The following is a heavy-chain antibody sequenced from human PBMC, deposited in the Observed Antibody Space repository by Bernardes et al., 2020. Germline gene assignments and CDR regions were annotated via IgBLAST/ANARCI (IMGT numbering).Heavy chain of an antibody. CDR3: AKDKGGSSGWYP. CDR1: GYTFTSYD. V-gene: IGHV1-8*01. D-gene: IGHD6-19*01. CDR2: MNPNSGNT. Sequence: ASVKVSCKASGYTFTSYDINWVRQATGQGLEWMGWMNPNSGNTGYAQKFQGRVTMTRNTSISTAYMELSSLRSEDTAIYYCAKDKGGSSGWYPWGQGTLVTVSS. J-gene: IGHJ5*02.